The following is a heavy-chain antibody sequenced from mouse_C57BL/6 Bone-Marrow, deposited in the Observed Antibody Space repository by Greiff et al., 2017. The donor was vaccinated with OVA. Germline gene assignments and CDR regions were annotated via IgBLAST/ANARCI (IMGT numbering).Heavy chain of an antibody. D-gene: IGHD1-1*01. V-gene: IGHV14-2*01. J-gene: IGHJ2*01. Sequence: VQLQQSGAELVKPGASVKLSCTASGFNIKDYYMHWAKQRTEQGLEWIGRIDPEDGATKYAPKFQGQATITADTSSNTAYLQLSSLTSEDTAVYYCAHYGSSYDYFDYWGQGTTLTVSS. CDR1: GFNIKDYY. CDR2: IDPEDGAT. CDR3: AHYGSSYDYFDY.